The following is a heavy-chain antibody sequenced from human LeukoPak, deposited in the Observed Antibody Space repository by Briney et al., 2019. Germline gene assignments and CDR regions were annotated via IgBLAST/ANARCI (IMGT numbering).Heavy chain of an antibody. D-gene: IGHD3-3*01. CDR1: GFTFSSYG. V-gene: IGHV3-30*18. CDR2: ISYDGSNK. CDR3: AKALPAITILGGVDY. J-gene: IGHJ4*02. Sequence: PGRSLRLSCAASGFTFSSYGMHWVRQAPGKGLEWVAVISYDGSNKYYADSVKGRFTISRDNSKNTLYLQMNSLRAEDTAVYYCAKALPAITILGGVDYWGQGTLVTVSS.